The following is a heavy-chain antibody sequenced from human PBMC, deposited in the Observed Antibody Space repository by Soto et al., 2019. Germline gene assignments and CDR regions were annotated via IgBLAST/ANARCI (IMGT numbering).Heavy chain of an antibody. V-gene: IGHV3-30*18. CDR1: GFTFNIYG. CDR2: ISYDGSNL. Sequence: VKLVESGGGVVQPGGSLRLSCAASGFTFNIYGMHWVRQAPDKGLEWVALISYDGSNLYYADSVKGRFTISRDNSKNTLFLQMNSLRPDDTAVYYCAKDQASGQGAFDSWGQGTLVTVSS. J-gene: IGHJ4*02. CDR3: AKDQASGQGAFDS.